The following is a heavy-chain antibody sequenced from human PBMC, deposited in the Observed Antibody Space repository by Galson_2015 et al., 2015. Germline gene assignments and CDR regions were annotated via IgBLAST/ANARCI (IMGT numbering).Heavy chain of an antibody. V-gene: IGHV2-5*02. CDR3: AHRGVMVQGAFDY. CDR2: IYWDDDK. D-gene: IGHD3-10*01. Sequence: PALVKPTQTLTLTCSFSGFSLSTSGVGVGWIRQPPGKALEWLGLIYWDDDKRHSPSLKTRVTITKDTSKNQVVLIMTNMDPVDTATYYCAHRGVMVQGAFDYWGQGSLVTVSS. CDR1: GFSLSTSGVG. J-gene: IGHJ4*02.